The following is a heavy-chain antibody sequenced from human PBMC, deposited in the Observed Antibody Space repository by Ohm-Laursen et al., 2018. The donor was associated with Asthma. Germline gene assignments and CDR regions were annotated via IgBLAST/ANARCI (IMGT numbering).Heavy chain of an antibody. V-gene: IGHV4-34*01. CDR1: GGSFSGYY. CDR3: ARHTVPAAMVYDY. D-gene: IGHD2-2*01. Sequence: SETLSLTCAAYGGSFSGYYWSWIRQPPGKGLEWIGEINHSGSTNYNPSLKSRVTISVDTSKNQFSLKLSSVTAADTAVYYCARHTVPAAMVYDYWGQGTLVTVSS. CDR2: INHSGST. J-gene: IGHJ4*02.